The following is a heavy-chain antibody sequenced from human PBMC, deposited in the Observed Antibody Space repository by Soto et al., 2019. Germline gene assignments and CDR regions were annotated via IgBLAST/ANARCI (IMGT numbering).Heavy chain of an antibody. CDR1: GDSISSYY. Sequence: ASETLTLTCTVSGDSISSYYWNWIRQPAGKGLGWIGRIDASGNSNYNLSLKSRVTMSVDTSKKQFSLKVTSVTAADTAVYYCARYSSNWFQTEGMDVWGQGTTVTVSS. V-gene: IGHV4-4*07. D-gene: IGHD6-13*01. CDR2: IDASGNS. CDR3: ARYSSNWFQTEGMDV. J-gene: IGHJ6*02.